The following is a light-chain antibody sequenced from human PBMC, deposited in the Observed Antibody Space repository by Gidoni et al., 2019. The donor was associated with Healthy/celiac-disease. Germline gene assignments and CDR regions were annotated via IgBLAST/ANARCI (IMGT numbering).Light chain of an antibody. Sequence: EIVLTQSPGTLSLSPGARATLSCRASQSVSSSYLAWYQQKPGQAPRLLIYCASSRATCIPDRFSGSGSGTDFTLTISRLEPEDLAVYYCQQYGSSPRTFGQGTKVEIK. CDR1: QSVSSSY. V-gene: IGKV3-20*01. J-gene: IGKJ1*01. CDR2: CAS. CDR3: QQYGSSPRT.